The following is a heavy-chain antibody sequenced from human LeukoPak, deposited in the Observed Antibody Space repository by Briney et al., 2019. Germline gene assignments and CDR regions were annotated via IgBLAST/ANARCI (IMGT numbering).Heavy chain of an antibody. Sequence: ASVKVSCKASGYTFTGYYMHWVRQAPGQGLEWMGWINPNSGDANYAQKFQGRVTMTRDTSISTAYMELNRLRSDDTAVYYCARGGGWAAEYFQHWGQGTLVTVSS. CDR3: ARGGGWAAEYFQH. J-gene: IGHJ1*01. D-gene: IGHD4-23*01. CDR1: GYTFTGYY. V-gene: IGHV1-2*02. CDR2: INPNSGDA.